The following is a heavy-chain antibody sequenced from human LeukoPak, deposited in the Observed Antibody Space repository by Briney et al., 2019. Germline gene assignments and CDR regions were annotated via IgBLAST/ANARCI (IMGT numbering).Heavy chain of an antibody. CDR1: AFTFSSYG. CDR3: ATGCSSGWYGRLDY. J-gene: IGHJ4*02. CDR2: IRYDGSNK. Sequence: GGSLRLSCAASAFTFSSYGMHRVRQAPGKGLEWAAFIRYDGSNKYYVDSVRGRFTISRDNSKTTLYLQMISLRAEDTAVYYCATGCSSGWYGRLDYCGQGTLVTVSS. D-gene: IGHD6-19*01. V-gene: IGHV3-30*02.